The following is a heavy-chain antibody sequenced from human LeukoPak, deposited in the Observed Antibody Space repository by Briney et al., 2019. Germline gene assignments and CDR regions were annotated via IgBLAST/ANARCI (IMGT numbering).Heavy chain of an antibody. D-gene: IGHD3-22*01. J-gene: IGHJ1*01. CDR2: MKPNTGGT. V-gene: IGHV1-2*02. CDR1: GYTFTGYY. Sequence: ASVKVSCKASGYTFTGYYMHWVRQAPGQGLEWMGWMKPNTGGTKYAEKFQGRVTMTRDTSISTAYMELNGLRSDDTAVYYCARGPGTRIVVSNEYFHHWGQGTLVTVSS. CDR3: ARGPGTRIVVSNEYFHH.